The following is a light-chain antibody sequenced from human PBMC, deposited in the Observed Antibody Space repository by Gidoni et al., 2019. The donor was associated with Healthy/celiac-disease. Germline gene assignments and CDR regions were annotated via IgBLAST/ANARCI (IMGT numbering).Light chain of an antibody. CDR1: QSVSSN. Sequence: EIVMTQSPATLSVSPGERATLSCRASQSVSSNLACYQQKPGQAPRLLIYGASTRATGTLARFSGSGSGTVFTLTLSRLQSGDLTVYYCQQYNNLLPNTCVHATKVEIK. V-gene: IGKV3-15*01. J-gene: IGKJ1*01. CDR3: QQYNNLLPNT. CDR2: GAS.